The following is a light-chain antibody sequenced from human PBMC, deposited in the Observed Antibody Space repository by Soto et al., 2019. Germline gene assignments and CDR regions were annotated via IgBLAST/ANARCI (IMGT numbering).Light chain of an antibody. CDR3: QQYGSSPPT. Sequence: EIVLTQSPGTLSLSPGESATLSCRASQSVSSSYLAWYQQKPGQAARLLIYGASSRATGIPDRFSGSGSGTDFTLTISRLEPEEFAVYYCQQYGSSPPTVGEGTKVDIK. V-gene: IGKV3-20*01. CDR2: GAS. J-gene: IGKJ1*01. CDR1: QSVSSSY.